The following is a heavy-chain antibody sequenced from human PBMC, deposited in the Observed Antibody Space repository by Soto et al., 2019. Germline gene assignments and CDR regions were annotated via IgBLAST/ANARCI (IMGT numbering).Heavy chain of an antibody. V-gene: IGHV1-46*01. CDR3: ARDRYYYDSSGYYSFDY. Sequence: ASVKVSCKASGYTFTSYYMHWVRQAPGQGLEWMGIINPSGGSTSYAQKFQGRVTMTTDTSTSTAYMELRSLRSDDTAVYYCARDRYYYDSSGYYSFDYWGQGTLVTVSS. D-gene: IGHD3-22*01. J-gene: IGHJ4*02. CDR2: INPSGGST. CDR1: GYTFTSYY.